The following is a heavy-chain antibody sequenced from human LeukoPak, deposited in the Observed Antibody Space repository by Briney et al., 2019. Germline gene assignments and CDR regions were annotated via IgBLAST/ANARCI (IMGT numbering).Heavy chain of an antibody. CDR1: GGSVSSGSYY. D-gene: IGHD1-1*01. CDR3: ARAQNWNVGVTPFDY. V-gene: IGHV4-31*03. CDR2: IYYSGST. Sequence: KSSETLSLTCTVSGGSVSSGSYYWSWIRQPPGKGLEWIGYIYYSGSTYYNPSLKSRVTISVDTSKNQFSLKLSSVTAADTAVYYCARAQNWNVGVTPFDYWGQGTLVTVSS. J-gene: IGHJ4*02.